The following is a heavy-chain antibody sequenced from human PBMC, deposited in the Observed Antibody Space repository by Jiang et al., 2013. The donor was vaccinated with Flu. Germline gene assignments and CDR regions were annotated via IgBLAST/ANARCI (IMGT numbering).Heavy chain of an antibody. D-gene: IGHD6-19*01. Sequence: GPGLVKPSETLSLTCTVSGGAISIYYWNWIRQSPGKGLEWIGYVYYSGSTYYNPSLKSRVTISIDTSKNQFSLKLSSVTAADTAVYYCARRAVAATSFGFDY. CDR2: VYYSGST. CDR3: ARRAVAATSFGFDY. V-gene: IGHV4-59*08. J-gene: IGHJ4*01. CDR1: GGAISIYY.